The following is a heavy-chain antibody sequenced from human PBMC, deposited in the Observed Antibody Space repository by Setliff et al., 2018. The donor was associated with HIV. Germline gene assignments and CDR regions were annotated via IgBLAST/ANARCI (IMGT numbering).Heavy chain of an antibody. CDR1: NASISTYY. D-gene: IGHD3-3*01. Sequence: SETLSLTCTVSNASISTYYWTWSRQPPGKGLEWIGHISATGSTKYNPSLEGRVTISVYTSQNQFSLRLSSVTAADTAVYYCARNNPVLSQTFGADGLDVWGQGTTVTVSS. CDR3: ARNNPVLSQTFGADGLDV. CDR2: ISATGST. J-gene: IGHJ6*02. V-gene: IGHV4-4*09.